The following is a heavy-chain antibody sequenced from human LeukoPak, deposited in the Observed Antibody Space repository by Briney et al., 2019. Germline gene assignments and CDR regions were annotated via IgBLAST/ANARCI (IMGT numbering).Heavy chain of an antibody. Sequence: PGGSLRLSCEASGFTLSSYAMSWVRQAPGKGLEWVSTISGSGGNTYYADSVKGRFTISRDTSKNTLYLQMNSLRAEDTAVYYCAKNWGSSNYGFDYWGQGTLATVSS. V-gene: IGHV3-23*01. D-gene: IGHD7-27*01. CDR2: ISGSGGNT. J-gene: IGHJ4*02. CDR1: GFTLSSYA. CDR3: AKNWGSSNYGFDY.